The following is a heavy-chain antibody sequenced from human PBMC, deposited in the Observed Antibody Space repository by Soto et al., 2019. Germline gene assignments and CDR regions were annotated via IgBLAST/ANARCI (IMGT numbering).Heavy chain of an antibody. V-gene: IGHV4-34*01. Sequence: SDTLSLTCAVYGGSFSGYYWSWIRQPPGKGLEWIGEINRSGSTNYNPSLKSRVTISIDTSKNQFSLKLASVIAADTATYYCARDFLSWGQGTLVNVSS. CDR2: INRSGST. CDR3: ARDFLS. CDR1: GGSFSGYY. J-gene: IGHJ4*02.